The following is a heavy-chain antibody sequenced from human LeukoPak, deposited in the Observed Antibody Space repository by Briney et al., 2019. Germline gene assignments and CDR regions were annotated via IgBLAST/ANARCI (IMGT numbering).Heavy chain of an antibody. Sequence: GSLRLSCAASGFTVSSNYMSWVRQAPGKGLEWIGEINHSGSTNYNPSLKSRVTISVDTSKNQFSLKLSSVTAADTAVYYCARKSVGATRPALDYWGQGTLVTVSS. CDR3: ARKSVGATRPALDY. CDR2: INHSGST. CDR1: GFTVSSNY. V-gene: IGHV4-34*01. J-gene: IGHJ4*02. D-gene: IGHD1-26*01.